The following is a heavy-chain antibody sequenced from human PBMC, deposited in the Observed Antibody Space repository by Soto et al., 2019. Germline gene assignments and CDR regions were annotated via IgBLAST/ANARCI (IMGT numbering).Heavy chain of an antibody. V-gene: IGHV5-10-1*01. CDR1: GYGFTSYW. D-gene: IGHD1-1*01. CDR2: IDPSDSYT. Sequence: PGESLKISCKGSGYGFTSYWISWVRPLPGKGLEWMGRIDPSDSYTNYSPSFQGHVTISADKSISTAYLQWSSLKASDTAMYYCAGFRGEGAGTWYYYYGRDVGGKGPRVTFSS. CDR3: AGFRGEGAGTWYYYYGRDV. J-gene: IGHJ6*04.